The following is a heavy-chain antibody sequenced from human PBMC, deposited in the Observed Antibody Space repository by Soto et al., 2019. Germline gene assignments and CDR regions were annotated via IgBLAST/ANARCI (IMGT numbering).Heavy chain of an antibody. CDR3: ARGHGVIIGAMDV. CDR2: IRAYNIDT. V-gene: IGHV1-18*01. CDR1: GYRFETYA. D-gene: IGHD3-3*01. J-gene: IGHJ6*02. Sequence: ASVKVSCKSSGYRFETYAISWVRQAPGQGLEWMGWIRAYNIDTYYAQKFQDRVTMTTDTSTGTAYMELRSLRSDDTAVYYCARGHGVIIGAMDVWGQGTTVTVSS.